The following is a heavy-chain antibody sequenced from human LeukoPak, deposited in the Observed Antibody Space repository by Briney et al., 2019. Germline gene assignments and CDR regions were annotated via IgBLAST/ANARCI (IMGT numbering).Heavy chain of an antibody. CDR3: TRDDFVLVPAAADAFDI. CDR1: GFTFSNAW. J-gene: IGHJ3*02. Sequence: PGGSLRLSCAASGFTFSNAWMSWVRQASGKGLEWVGRVRSKANSYATGYAASVKGRFTVSRDDSQNTAYLQMNSLKTEDTALYYCTRDDFVLVPAAADAFDIWGQGTVVTVSS. V-gene: IGHV3-73*01. D-gene: IGHD2-2*01. CDR2: VRSKANSYAT.